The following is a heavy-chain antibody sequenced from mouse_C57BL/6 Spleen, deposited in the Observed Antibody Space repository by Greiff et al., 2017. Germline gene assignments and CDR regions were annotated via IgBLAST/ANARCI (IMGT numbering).Heavy chain of an antibody. V-gene: IGHV1-82*01. CDR1: GYAFSSSW. J-gene: IGHJ2*01. D-gene: IGHD2-3*01. Sequence: QVQLQQSGPELVKPGASVKISCKASGYAFSSSWMNWVKQRPGKGLEWIGRIYPGDGDTNYNGKFKGKATLTADKSSSTAYMQLSSLTSEDSAVYFCARAWLLLDDWGQGTTLTVSS. CDR2: IYPGDGDT. CDR3: ARAWLLLDD.